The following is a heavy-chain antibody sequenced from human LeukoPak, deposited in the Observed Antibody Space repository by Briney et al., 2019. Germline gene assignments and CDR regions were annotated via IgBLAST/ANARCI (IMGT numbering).Heavy chain of an antibody. CDR1: GYTFTSYG. J-gene: IGHJ4*02. CDR2: ISAYNGAT. Sequence: GASVKVSCKASGYTFTSYGISWVRQAPGQGLEWMGWISAYNGATNYAQKLQGRVTMTTDTSANTAYMELRSLTSDDTAVYYCARSPSSSGWYADYWGLGTLSPSPQ. D-gene: IGHD6-19*01. CDR3: ARSPSSSGWYADY. V-gene: IGHV1-18*01.